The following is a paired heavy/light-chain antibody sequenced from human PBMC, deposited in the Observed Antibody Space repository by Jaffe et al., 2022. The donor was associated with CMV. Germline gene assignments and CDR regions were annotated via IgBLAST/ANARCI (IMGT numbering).Heavy chain of an antibody. CDR3: AKRTSSSSGWFDY. CDR1: GFTFSSYA. Sequence: EVQLLETGGGLVQPGGSLRLSCAASGFTFSSYAMGWVRQAPGKGLEWVSAITGSGTNTFYADSVKGRFTISRDSSRDTLYLQMDSLRAEDTAVYYCAKRTSSSSGWFDYWGQGTLVTVSS. V-gene: IGHV3-23*01. CDR2: ITGSGTNT. J-gene: IGHJ4*02. D-gene: IGHD6-6*01.
Light chain of an antibody. Sequence: EIVLTQSPATLSLSPGERATLSCRASQSVSNYLVWYQQKPGQAPRLLIYDVSNRATGIPARFSGSGSGTDFTLTISSLEPEDFAVYYCQQRSNWPLTFGGGTKVEIK. CDR2: DVS. CDR1: QSVSNY. V-gene: IGKV3-11*01. CDR3: QQRSNWPLT. J-gene: IGKJ4*01.